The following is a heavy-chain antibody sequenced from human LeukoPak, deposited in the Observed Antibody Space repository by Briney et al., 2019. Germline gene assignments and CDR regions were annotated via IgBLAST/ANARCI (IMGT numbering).Heavy chain of an antibody. Sequence: GGSLRLSCAASGFTFSSYAMSWVRQAPGKGLEWVAVISYDGSNKYYADSVKGRFTISRDNSKNTLYLQMNSLRAEDTAVYYCAREGGYCSGGSCYSYYYYGMDVWGQGTTVTVSS. D-gene: IGHD2-15*01. V-gene: IGHV3-30-3*01. CDR1: GFTFSSYA. CDR3: AREGGYCSGGSCYSYYYYGMDV. J-gene: IGHJ6*02. CDR2: ISYDGSNK.